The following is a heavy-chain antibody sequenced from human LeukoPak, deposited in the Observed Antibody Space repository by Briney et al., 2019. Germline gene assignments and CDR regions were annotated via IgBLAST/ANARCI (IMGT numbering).Heavy chain of an antibody. D-gene: IGHD6-6*01. CDR2: IYYSGST. J-gene: IGHJ2*01. CDR1: GGSISSGGYY. Sequence: SETLSLTCTVSGGSISSGGYYWSWIRQHPGKGLEWIGYIYYSGSTYYNLSLKSRVTISVDTSKNQFSLKLSSVTAADTAVYYCARDRSSSPGYFDLWGRGTLVTVSS. V-gene: IGHV4-31*03. CDR3: ARDRSSSPGYFDL.